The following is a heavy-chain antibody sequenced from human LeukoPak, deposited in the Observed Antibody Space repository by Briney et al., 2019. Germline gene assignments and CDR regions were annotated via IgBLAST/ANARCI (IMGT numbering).Heavy chain of an antibody. CDR3: AREHSSSSGKVFDY. CDR2: INPNSGGT. D-gene: IGHD6-6*01. J-gene: IGHJ4*02. CDR1: GYTFTGYY. V-gene: IGHV1-2*02. Sequence: ASVKVSCKASGYTFTGYYMHWVRQAPGQGLEWMGWINPNSGGTNYAQKFQGRVTMTRAPSISTAYMELSRLRSDDTAVYYCAREHSSSSGKVFDYWGQGTLVTVSS.